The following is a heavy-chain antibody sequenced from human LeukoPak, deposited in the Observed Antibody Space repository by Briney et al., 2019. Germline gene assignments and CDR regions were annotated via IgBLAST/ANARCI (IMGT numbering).Heavy chain of an antibody. V-gene: IGHV3-11*04. Sequence: PGGSLRLSCAASGFTFSDYYMSWIRQAPGKGLEWVSYISSSGSTIYYADSVKGRFTISRDNAKNSLYLQMNSLRAEDTAVYYCASVGGYDSSGYYPYYFDYWGQGTLVTVSS. CDR1: GFTFSDYY. CDR2: ISSSGSTI. CDR3: ASVGGYDSSGYYPYYFDY. D-gene: IGHD3-22*01. J-gene: IGHJ4*02.